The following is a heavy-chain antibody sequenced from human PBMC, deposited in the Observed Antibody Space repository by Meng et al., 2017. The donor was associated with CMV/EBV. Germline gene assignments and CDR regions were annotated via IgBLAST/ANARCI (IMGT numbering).Heavy chain of an antibody. V-gene: IGHV3-7*01. CDR2: IKQDGSEK. CDR1: GFTFSSYG. D-gene: IGHD1-1*01. CDR3: ARGYMGARWGDFDY. J-gene: IGHJ4*02. Sequence: GESLKISCAASGFTFSSYGMHWVRQAPGKGLEWVANIKQDGSEKYYVDSVKGRFTISRDNAKNSLYLQMNSLRAEDTAVYYCARGYMGARWGDFDYWGQGTLVTVSS.